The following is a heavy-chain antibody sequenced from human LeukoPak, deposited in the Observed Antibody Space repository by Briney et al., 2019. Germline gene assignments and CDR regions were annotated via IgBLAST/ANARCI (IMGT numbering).Heavy chain of an antibody. J-gene: IGHJ6*02. Sequence: SETLSLTCTVSGGSISSYYWSWIRQPAGKGLEWIGHIYTSGSTNYNPSLKSRVTMSVDTSKNQFSLKLSSVTAADTAVYYCAREQLWRPYYYYGMDVWGQGTTVTVSS. CDR1: GGSISSYY. CDR2: IYTSGST. D-gene: IGHD5-18*01. CDR3: AREQLWRPYYYYGMDV. V-gene: IGHV4-4*07.